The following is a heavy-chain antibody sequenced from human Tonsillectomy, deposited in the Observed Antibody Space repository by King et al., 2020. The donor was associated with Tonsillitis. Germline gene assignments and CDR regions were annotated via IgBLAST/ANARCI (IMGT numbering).Heavy chain of an antibody. V-gene: IGHV4-59*11. CDR1: GGSISSHY. CDR2: IYYSGST. Sequence: VQLQESGPGLVKPSETLSLTCTVSGGSISSHYWSWIRQPPGKGLQWIGCIYYSGSTNYNPSLKSRVTISVDTSKNQFSLRLSSVTAADTAMYYCARDPRADYDFWSGWFDPWGQGTLVTVSS. D-gene: IGHD3-3*01. J-gene: IGHJ5*02. CDR3: ARDPRADYDFWSGWFDP.